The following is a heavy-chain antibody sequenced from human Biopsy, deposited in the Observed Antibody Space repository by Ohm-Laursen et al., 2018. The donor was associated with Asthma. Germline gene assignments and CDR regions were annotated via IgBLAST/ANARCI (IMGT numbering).Heavy chain of an antibody. Sequence: ATVKISCNPSGYTFNSAGITRVRQAPGQGLEWMGWISVYNGNTKVAQKLQDRVTMITDTSTSTAYMELRSLRSDDTAVYFCARAVDYSHYYGIDVWGQGTTVTVS. CDR3: ARAVDYSHYYGIDV. CDR2: ISVYNGNT. J-gene: IGHJ6*02. D-gene: IGHD3-10*01. V-gene: IGHV1-18*01. CDR1: GYTFNSAG.